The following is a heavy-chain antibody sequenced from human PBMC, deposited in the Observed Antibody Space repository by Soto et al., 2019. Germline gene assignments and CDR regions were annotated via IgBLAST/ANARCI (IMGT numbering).Heavy chain of an antibody. D-gene: IGHD3-22*01. V-gene: IGHV1-69*01. J-gene: IGHJ6*02. CDR1: GGTFSSYA. CDR2: IIPIFGTA. Sequence: QVQLVQSGAEVKKPGSSVKVSCKASGGTFSSYAISWVRQAPGQGLEWMGGIIPIFGTANYAQKFQGRVTITADESTSTAYMELSSLRSEDTAVYYCAREGYYYDSSGLYYYYGMDVWGQGTTVTVSS. CDR3: AREGYYYDSSGLYYYYGMDV.